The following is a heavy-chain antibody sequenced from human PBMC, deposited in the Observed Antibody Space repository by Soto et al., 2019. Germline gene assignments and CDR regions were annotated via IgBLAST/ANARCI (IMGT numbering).Heavy chain of an antibody. CDR1: GYSFPDYS. CDR2: INAGNGNT. J-gene: IGHJ5*02. CDR3: ARWKKAFDWLGVNWFDP. V-gene: IGHV1-3*01. D-gene: IGHD3-9*01. Sequence: GASVKVSCKTSGYSFPDYSINCVRQAPGQRLEWMGWINAGNGNTKYSQKFQGRVTITRDTSASTAYMELSSLRSEDTAVYYCARWKKAFDWLGVNWFDPWGQGTLVTVSS.